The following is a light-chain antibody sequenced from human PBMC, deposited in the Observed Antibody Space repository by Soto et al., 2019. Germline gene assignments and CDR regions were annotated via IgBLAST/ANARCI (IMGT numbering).Light chain of an antibody. V-gene: IGKV3-20*01. CDR1: QSVSSSY. Sequence: EIVLTQSPVTLSXSXXXXXTXXCRXSQSVSSSYLGWYQQKPGQAPRLLIYGASSRATGIPDRFSGSGSGTDFTLTISRLEPEDFAVYYCQQYGSSPRTFGQGTKVDI. J-gene: IGKJ1*01. CDR2: GAS. CDR3: QQYGSSPRT.